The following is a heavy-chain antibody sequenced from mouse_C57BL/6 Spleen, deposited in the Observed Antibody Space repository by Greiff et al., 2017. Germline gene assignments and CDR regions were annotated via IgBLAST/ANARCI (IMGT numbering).Heavy chain of an antibody. Sequence: QVQLQQSGPELVKPGASVKISCKASGYAFSSSWVNWVKQRPGKGLEWIGRIYPGDGDTNYNGKFKGKATLTANKSSSTAYMQLSSLTSEDSAVYFCARTSYDYDGVAYWGQGTLVTVSA. CDR2: IYPGDGDT. CDR1: GYAFSSSW. CDR3: ARTSYDYDGVAY. V-gene: IGHV1-82*01. D-gene: IGHD2-4*01. J-gene: IGHJ3*01.